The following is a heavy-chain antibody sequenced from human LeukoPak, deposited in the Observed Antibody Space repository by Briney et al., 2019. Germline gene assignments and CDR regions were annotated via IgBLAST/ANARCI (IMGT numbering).Heavy chain of an antibody. CDR1: GFTFINYA. J-gene: IGHJ4*02. CDR2: ISGSGGST. D-gene: IGHD5-24*01. V-gene: IGHV3-23*01. Sequence: GGSLRLSCAASGFTFINYAMTWVRQAPGKGLEWVSGISGSGGSTYYADSVKGRFTISRDNSKNTLYLQMKSLRAEDTAVYYCAKTYQLISCFDYWGQGTLVIVSS. CDR3: AKTYQLISCFDY.